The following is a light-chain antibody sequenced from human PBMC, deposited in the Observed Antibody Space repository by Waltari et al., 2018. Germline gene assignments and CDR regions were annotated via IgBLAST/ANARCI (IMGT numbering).Light chain of an antibody. CDR2: KHE. V-gene: IGLV1-44*01. J-gene: IGLJ3*02. CDR3: ATWDDNLKGL. Sequence: QSVLTQPASASGTPGQRVTISCSGSSSNIAINGVNWYQQIPGTAPKLLIYKHEPRPSGVPGRFSGSKSGTSASLAISGLQSEDEADYYCATWDDNLKGLFGGGTKLTVL. CDR1: SSNIAING.